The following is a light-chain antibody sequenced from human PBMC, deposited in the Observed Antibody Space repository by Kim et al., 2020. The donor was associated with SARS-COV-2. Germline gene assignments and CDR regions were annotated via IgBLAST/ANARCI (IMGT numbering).Light chain of an antibody. Sequence: SYELTQPPSVSVSPGQTASITCSGDKLGDKYACWYQQKPGQSPVLVIYQESKLPSGIPERFSGSNSGNTATLTISGTQAMAEADYYCQAWDSSTVVFGGGTQLTVL. V-gene: IGLV3-1*01. J-gene: IGLJ2*01. CDR3: QAWDSSTVV. CDR2: QES. CDR1: KLGDKY.